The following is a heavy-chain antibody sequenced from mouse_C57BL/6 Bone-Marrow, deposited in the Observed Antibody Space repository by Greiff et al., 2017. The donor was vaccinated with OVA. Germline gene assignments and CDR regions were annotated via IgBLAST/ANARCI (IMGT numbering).Heavy chain of an antibody. CDR3: TTEDYSNYVFAY. CDR2: IDPNSGGT. J-gene: IGHJ3*01. D-gene: IGHD2-5*01. Sequence: QVQLQQPGAELVKPGASVKMSCKASGYTFTSYWITWVKQRPGRGLEWIGRIDPNSGGTKYNEKFKSKATLTVDKPSSTAYMQLSSLTSEDSAVYYCTTEDYSNYVFAYWGQGTLVTVSA. V-gene: IGHV1-62-3*01. CDR1: GYTFTSYW.